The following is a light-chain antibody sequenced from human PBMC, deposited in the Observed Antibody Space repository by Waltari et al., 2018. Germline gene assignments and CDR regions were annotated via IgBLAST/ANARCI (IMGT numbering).Light chain of an antibody. V-gene: IGLV1-47*01. CDR1: TSIIDSNY. CDR2: KNN. CDR3: AAWDDSLSGLV. J-gene: IGLJ3*02. Sequence: QSLLTQPPSASGSPRRQVTISCTGSTSIIDSNYLYWYQQFPGTAPKLLSFKNNQRPSGVPDRFSDSKSGTSASLAINGLRSEDEADYYCAAWDDSLSGLVLGGGTKVTVL.